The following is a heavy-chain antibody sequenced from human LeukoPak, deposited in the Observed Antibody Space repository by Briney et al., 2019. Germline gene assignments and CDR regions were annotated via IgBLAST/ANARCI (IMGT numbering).Heavy chain of an antibody. D-gene: IGHD3-3*01. V-gene: IGHV4-34*01. CDR2: INHIGRT. J-gene: IGHJ4*02. Sequence: SETLSLTCSASGGSLSVYFWTWIRQPPGKGLEWIGEINHIGRTNYNPSLKSRGTISLDLSKNQFSLSLTSVAAADTAVYYCARGYEGYLDYWGQGTLVTVSS. CDR1: GGSLSVYF. CDR3: ARGYEGYLDY.